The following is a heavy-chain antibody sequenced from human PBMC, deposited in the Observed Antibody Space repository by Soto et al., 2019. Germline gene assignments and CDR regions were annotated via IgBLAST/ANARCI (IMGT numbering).Heavy chain of an antibody. J-gene: IGHJ4*02. CDR3: AKGPGKGSLSNFDY. CDR1: GFTFSSDA. D-gene: IGHD3-10*01. CDR2: ISGSGGST. V-gene: IGHV3-23*01. Sequence: GGSLRLSCAASGFTFSSDAMSWVRQAPGKGLEWVSAISGSGGSTYYADSVKGRFTISRDNPKNTLYLQMNSLRAEDTAVYYCAKGPGKGSLSNFDYWGQGTLVTVSS.